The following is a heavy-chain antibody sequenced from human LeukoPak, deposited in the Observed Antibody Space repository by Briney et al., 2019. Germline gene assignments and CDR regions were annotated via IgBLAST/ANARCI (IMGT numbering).Heavy chain of an antibody. CDR2: ISGSGGST. V-gene: IGHV3-23*01. J-gene: IGHJ3*02. CDR3: AKDPVVPAATGLWFGGIFDAFDI. CDR1: GFTFSSYA. Sequence: SGGSLRLSCAASGFTFSSYAMSCVRQAPGKGLEWVSAISGSGGSTYYADSVKGRFTISRDNSKNTLYLQMNSLRAEDTAVYYCAKDPVVPAATGLWFGGIFDAFDIWGQGTMVTVSS. D-gene: IGHD2-2*01.